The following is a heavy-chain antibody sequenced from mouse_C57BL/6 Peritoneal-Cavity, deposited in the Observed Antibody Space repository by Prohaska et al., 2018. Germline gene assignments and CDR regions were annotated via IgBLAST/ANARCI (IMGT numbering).Heavy chain of an antibody. CDR1: GFTFSGFW. CDR2: INSDGSAI. V-gene: IGHV11-2*01. J-gene: IGHJ1*03. CDR3: MRYSNYWYFDV. D-gene: IGHD2-5*01. Sequence: EVQLLETGGGLVQPGGSRGLSCEGSGFTFSGFWMSWVRQTPGQPLEWIGDINSDGSAINYAPAIKDRFTIFRDNDKSTLYLQMSKVRSEDTATDFCMRYSNYWYFDVWGTGTTVTVSS.